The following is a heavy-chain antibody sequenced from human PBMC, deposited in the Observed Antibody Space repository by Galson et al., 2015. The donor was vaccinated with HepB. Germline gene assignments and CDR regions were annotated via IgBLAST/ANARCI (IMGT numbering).Heavy chain of an antibody. J-gene: IGHJ4*02. V-gene: IGHV3-48*03. CDR2: ISSSGSTI. Sequence: SLRLSCAASGFTFSSYEMNWVRQAPGKGLEWVSYISSSGSTIYYADSVKGRFTISRDNAKNSLYLQMNSLRAEDTAVYYCARDRSYYYDSSGYIELFDYWGQGTLVTVSS. CDR3: ARDRSYYYDSSGYIELFDY. CDR1: GFTFSSYE. D-gene: IGHD3-22*01.